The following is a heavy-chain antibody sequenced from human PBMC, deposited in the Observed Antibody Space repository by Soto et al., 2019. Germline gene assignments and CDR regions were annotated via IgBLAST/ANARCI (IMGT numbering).Heavy chain of an antibody. J-gene: IGHJ4*02. D-gene: IGHD3-16*01. V-gene: IGHV1-58*01. CDR3: AARSLANPYDYVWGDFFDY. CDR1: GFTFTSSA. Sequence: QMQLVQSGPEVKKPGTSVQVSCKASGFTFTSSAVQWVRQARGQRVEWIGWIVVGSGNTNYAQKFQERVTITRDMSTNKAYMELNSQRSEDTAVYYCAARSLANPYDYVWGDFFDYRGQETLVTVSS. CDR2: IVVGSGNT.